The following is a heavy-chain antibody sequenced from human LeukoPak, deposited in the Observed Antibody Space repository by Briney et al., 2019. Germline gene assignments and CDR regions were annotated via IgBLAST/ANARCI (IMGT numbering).Heavy chain of an antibody. D-gene: IGHD2-2*02. CDR2: IIPVLGIT. CDR1: GGTFSSYT. V-gene: IGHV1-69*04. Sequence: GSSVKVSCKASGGTFSSYTISWVRQAPGQGLEWMGRIIPVLGITNYAQKFQGRVTITADKSTSTAYMDLSSLRSEDTAVYYCARDWDLGYCSSTSCYRSPDYYYYYLDVWGKGTTVTVSS. CDR3: ARDWDLGYCSSTSCYRSPDYYYYYLDV. J-gene: IGHJ6*03.